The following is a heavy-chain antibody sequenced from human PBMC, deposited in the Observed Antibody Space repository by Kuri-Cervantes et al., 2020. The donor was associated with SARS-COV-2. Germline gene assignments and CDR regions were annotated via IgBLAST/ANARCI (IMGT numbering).Heavy chain of an antibody. CDR1: GYTFTSYA. J-gene: IGHJ4*02. V-gene: IGHV1-3*01. CDR2: INAGNGDT. Sequence: ASVKVSCKASGYTFTSYAMHWVRQAPGQRLEWMGWINAGNGDTKYPQKFQGRVTITRDTSASTAYMELSSLRSEDTAVYYCARAEHLLTTVIAFDYWGQGTLVTVSS. CDR3: ARAEHLLTTVIAFDY. D-gene: IGHD4-17*01.